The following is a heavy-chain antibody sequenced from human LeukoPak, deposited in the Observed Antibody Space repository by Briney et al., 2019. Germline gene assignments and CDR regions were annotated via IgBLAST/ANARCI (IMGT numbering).Heavy chain of an antibody. J-gene: IGHJ4*02. Sequence: GGSLRLSCAASGFTLSSYAMSWVRQAPGKGLEWVSAISGSGGSTYYADSVKGRFTISRDNSKNTLYLQMNSLRAEDTAVYYCAKGAVRYFDWSSMHFDYWGQGTLVNVSS. CDR3: AKGAVRYFDWSSMHFDY. CDR1: GFTLSSYA. CDR2: ISGSGGST. V-gene: IGHV3-23*01. D-gene: IGHD3-9*01.